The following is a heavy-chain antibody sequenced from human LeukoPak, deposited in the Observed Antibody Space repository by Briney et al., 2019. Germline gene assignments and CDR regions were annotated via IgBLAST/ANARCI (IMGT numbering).Heavy chain of an antibody. CDR2: ISGGGETT. J-gene: IGHJ4*02. V-gene: IGHV3-23*01. D-gene: IGHD4-17*01. CDR3: ARDYADYVGYFFFDY. Sequence: GGSLGLSCAASGFTFNHYAMNWVRQAPGKGLEWVSSISGGGETTYYADSAKGRFTISRDNSQNTLYLQMNSLRAEDTAVYYCARDYADYVGYFFFDYWGQGTLVTVSS. CDR1: GFTFNHYA.